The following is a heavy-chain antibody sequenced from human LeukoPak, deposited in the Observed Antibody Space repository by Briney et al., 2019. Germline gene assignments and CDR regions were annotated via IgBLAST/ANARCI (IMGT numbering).Heavy chain of an antibody. Sequence: WGSLRLSCAASGFTFSSYNMNGVRQAPGKGLEWVSVIYSGGSTYYADSVKGRFTISRDNSKNTLYLQMNSLRAEDTAVYYCARGAYGSWSYGDNWFDPWGQGTLVTVSS. V-gene: IGHV3-66*01. J-gene: IGHJ5*02. D-gene: IGHD3-10*01. CDR3: ARGAYGSWSYGDNWFDP. CDR1: GFTFSSYN. CDR2: IYSGGST.